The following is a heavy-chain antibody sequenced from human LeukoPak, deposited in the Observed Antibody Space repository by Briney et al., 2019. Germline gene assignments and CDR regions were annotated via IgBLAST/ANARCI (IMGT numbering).Heavy chain of an antibody. CDR2: IYYSGST. CDR3: ARPAYGSSGYYDPDDAFDI. Sequence: SETLSLTCTVSGGSISSSSYYWGWIRQPPGKGLEWIGSIYYSGSTYYNPSLKSRVTISVDTSKNQFSLKLSSVTAADTAVYYCARPAYGSSGYYDPDDAFDIWGQGTMVTVSS. V-gene: IGHV4-39*01. CDR1: GGSISSSSYY. J-gene: IGHJ3*02. D-gene: IGHD3-22*01.